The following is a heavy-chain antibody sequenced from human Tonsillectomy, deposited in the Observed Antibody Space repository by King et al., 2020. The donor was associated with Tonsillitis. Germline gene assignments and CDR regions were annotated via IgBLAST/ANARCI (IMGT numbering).Heavy chain of an antibody. Sequence: VQLVESGGGVVQPGGSLRLSCAASGFTFSSYGMNWVRQAPGKGLEWVAFIRYDGSNKYYADSAKGQFTISRDNSKNTLYLQMNSLSAEDTAVYYCAKDARVYCGGDCYFDFWGQGTRVTVSS. CDR3: AKDARVYCGGDCYFDF. J-gene: IGHJ4*02. D-gene: IGHD2-21*02. CDR1: GFTFSSYG. V-gene: IGHV3-30*02. CDR2: IRYDGSNK.